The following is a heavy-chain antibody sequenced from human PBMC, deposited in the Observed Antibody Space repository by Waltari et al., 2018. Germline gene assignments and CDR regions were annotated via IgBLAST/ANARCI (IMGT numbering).Heavy chain of an antibody. CDR2: INHSGST. CDR3: ARAYSIHYYGSGSYPDF. J-gene: IGHJ4*02. Sequence: IRQPPGKGLEWSGEINHSGSTNYNPSLKSRVTISVDTSKNQFSLNLSSVTAADTAVYYCARAYSIHYYGSGSYPDFWGQRTLVTVSS. D-gene: IGHD3-10*01. V-gene: IGHV4-34*01.